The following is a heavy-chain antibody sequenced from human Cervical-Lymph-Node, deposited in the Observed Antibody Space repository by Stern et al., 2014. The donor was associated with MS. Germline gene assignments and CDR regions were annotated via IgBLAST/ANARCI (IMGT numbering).Heavy chain of an antibody. CDR1: GDSVSSGSHY. D-gene: IGHD6-6*01. Sequence: QVQLVESGPGLVKPSQTLSLTCTVSGDSVSSGSHYWSWVRQPAGKGLEWIGRIYTSGSPTSPPSLKSRFTISLDTSNTQFSLRLSSVTATDTAVYYCARLGIASRPYFYGMDVWGQGTTVIVSS. CDR2: IYTSGSP. CDR3: ARLGIASRPYFYGMDV. V-gene: IGHV4-61*02. J-gene: IGHJ6*02.